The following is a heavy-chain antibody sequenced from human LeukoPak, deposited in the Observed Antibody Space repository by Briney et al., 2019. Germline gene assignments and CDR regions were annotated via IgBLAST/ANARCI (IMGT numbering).Heavy chain of an antibody. CDR2: LYYSGKT. V-gene: IGHV4-39*07. CDR1: DDSISSSTYY. D-gene: IGHD3-10*01. J-gene: IGHJ4*02. CDR3: ARGRSGSYSY. Sequence: SDTLSLTCIISDDSISSSTYYWGWIRQPPGKGLEWIGTLYYSGKTYYNPSLKSRVTISIDTSKNQFSLKLSSVTAADTAVYHCARGRSGSYSYWGQGTLVTVSS.